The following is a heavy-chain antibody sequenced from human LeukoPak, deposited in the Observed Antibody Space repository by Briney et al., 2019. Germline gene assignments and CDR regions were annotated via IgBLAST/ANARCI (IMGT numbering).Heavy chain of an antibody. CDR2: IYASGTT. CDR3: ARGPDPGKVGAAIYYYYGMDV. D-gene: IGHD1-26*01. CDR1: GGSISSYY. J-gene: IGHJ6*02. Sequence: SETLSLTCTVSGGSISSYYWNWIRQSAGKGLEWIGRIYASGTTNYNSSLKSRVTMSVDTSKNQFSLKLSSVTAADTAVYYCARGPDPGKVGAAIYYYYGMDVWGQGTTVTVSS. V-gene: IGHV4-4*07.